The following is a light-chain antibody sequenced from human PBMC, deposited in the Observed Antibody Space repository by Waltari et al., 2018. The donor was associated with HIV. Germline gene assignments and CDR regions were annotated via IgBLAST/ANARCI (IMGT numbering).Light chain of an antibody. CDR1: SSNIGARFD. J-gene: IGLJ2*01. CDR3: QSYDSSLSGSV. Sequence: SVLTQPPSVSGAPGQRVTISCTGSSSNIGARFDVHWYQQLPGTAPNLLSYGNNNRPSGVPDRFSGSKSGTSASLAITGLQAEDEADYYCQSYDSSLSGSVFGGGTKLTVL. CDR2: GNN. V-gene: IGLV1-40*01.